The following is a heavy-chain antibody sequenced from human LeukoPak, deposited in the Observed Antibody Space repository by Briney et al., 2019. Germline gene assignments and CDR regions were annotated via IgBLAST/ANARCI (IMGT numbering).Heavy chain of an antibody. CDR3: ARIVSKIYYYYYYGTDV. V-gene: IGHV3-30*03. Sequence: PGRSLRLSCAASGFTFSSYGMHWVRQAPGKGLEWVAVISYDGSNKYYADSVKGRFTISRDNSKNTLYLQMNSLGAEDTAVYYCARIVSKIYYYYYYGTDVWGKGTTVTVSS. D-gene: IGHD3-22*01. J-gene: IGHJ6*04. CDR1: GFTFSSYG. CDR2: ISYDGSNK.